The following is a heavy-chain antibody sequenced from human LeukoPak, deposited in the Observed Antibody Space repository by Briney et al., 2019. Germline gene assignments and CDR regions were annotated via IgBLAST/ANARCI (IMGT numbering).Heavy chain of an antibody. D-gene: IGHD4-23*01. Sequence: GGSLRLSCAASGFTFSNYAMSWVRQAPGKGLEWVSAISGSGGSTYYADSVKGRFTISRDNSKNTLYLQMNSLKTEDTAVYYCTTIEAMTTVVTSDYWGQGTLVTVSS. CDR2: ISGSGGST. CDR3: TTIEAMTTVVTSDY. V-gene: IGHV3-23*01. CDR1: GFTFSNYA. J-gene: IGHJ4*02.